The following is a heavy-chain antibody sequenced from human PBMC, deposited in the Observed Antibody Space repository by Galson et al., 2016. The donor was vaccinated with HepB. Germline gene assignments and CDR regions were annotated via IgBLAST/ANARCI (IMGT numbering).Heavy chain of an antibody. CDR2: ISGNGGGT. CDR3: AGDRGGWPWCSED. D-gene: IGHD6-19*01. V-gene: IGHV3-23*01. Sequence: SLRLSCAASGFTFSSHAMTWVRQAPGKGLEWVSHISGNGGGTYYADSVKGRFSISRDKSKSALYLQMNSLRAEDAAVYECAGDRGGWPWCSEDWGQGTLVTVSS. J-gene: IGHJ4*02. CDR1: GFTFSSHA.